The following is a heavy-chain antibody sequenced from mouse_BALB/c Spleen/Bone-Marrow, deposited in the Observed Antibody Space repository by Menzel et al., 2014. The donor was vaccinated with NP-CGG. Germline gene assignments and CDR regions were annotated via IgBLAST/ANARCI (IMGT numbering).Heavy chain of an antibody. J-gene: IGHJ3*01. V-gene: IGHV14-3*02. CDR2: IDPGNGNT. CDR1: GFNIKDTY. Sequence: VQLQQSGAELVKPGASVKLSCTASGFNIKDTYMHWVKQRPEQGLEWIGRIDPGNGNTKYDPKFQGKATITADTSSNTAYLQLSSLTSEDTAVYYCARNGNYGAWFAYWGQGTLVTVSA. CDR3: ARNGNYGAWFAY. D-gene: IGHD2-1*01.